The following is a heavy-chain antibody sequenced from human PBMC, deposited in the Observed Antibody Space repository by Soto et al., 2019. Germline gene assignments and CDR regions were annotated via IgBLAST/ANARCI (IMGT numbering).Heavy chain of an antibody. CDR2: INPKSGGT. Sequence: PSVKVSCKASGYSFTDYHIHWVRQAPGQGLEWLGRINPKSGGTSTAQKFQGWVTMTTDTSISTASMELTRLTSDDTAIYYCARGASTDCSNGVCSFFYNHDMDVWGQGTRVTVAS. CDR3: ARGASTDCSNGVCSFFYNHDMDV. D-gene: IGHD2-8*01. J-gene: IGHJ6*01. CDR1: GYSFTDYH. V-gene: IGHV1-2*04.